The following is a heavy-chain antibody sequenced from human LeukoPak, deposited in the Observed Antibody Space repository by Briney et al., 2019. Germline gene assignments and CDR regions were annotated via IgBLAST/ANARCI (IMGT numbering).Heavy chain of an antibody. J-gene: IGHJ3*02. D-gene: IGHD3-22*01. Sequence: PSETLSPTCTVSGGSISSSSYYWGWIRLPPGKGLEWIGSIYYSGSTYYNPSLKSRVTISVDTSKNQFSLKLSSVTAADTAVYYCARQRGYYDSSGYAIDAFDIWGQGTMVTVSS. CDR3: ARQRGYYDSSGYAIDAFDI. CDR1: GGSISSSSYY. V-gene: IGHV4-39*01. CDR2: IYYSGST.